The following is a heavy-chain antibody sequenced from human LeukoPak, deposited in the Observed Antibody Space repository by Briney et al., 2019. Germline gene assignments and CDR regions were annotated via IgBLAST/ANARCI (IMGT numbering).Heavy chain of an antibody. CDR3: GMGTVAAYIDF. V-gene: IGHV1-8*01. J-gene: IGHJ4*02. D-gene: IGHD6-19*01. CDR1: GYTFTSYN. Sequence: ASVKVCCKVSGYTFTSYNINWVRQATGQGLEWMGWMNPNNGNTGFAQKFQDRVTMTRNTSICTAYMELSSLRSEDTAVYYCGMGTVAAYIDFWGQGTLVTVSS. CDR2: MNPNNGNT.